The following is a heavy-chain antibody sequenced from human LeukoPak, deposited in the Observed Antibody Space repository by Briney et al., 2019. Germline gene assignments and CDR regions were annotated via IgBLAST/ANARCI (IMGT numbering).Heavy chain of an antibody. J-gene: IGHJ4*02. D-gene: IGHD3-22*01. CDR1: GFTFSSYG. V-gene: IGHV3-33*01. CDR3: ARDRLYDSSGYYFSYFDY. Sequence: PGRSLRLSCAASGFTFSSYGMHWVRQAPGKGPEWVAVIWYDGSNKYYADSVKGRFTISRDNSKNTLYLQMNSLRAEDTAVYYCARDRLYDSSGYYFSYFDYWGQGTLVTVSS. CDR2: IWYDGSNK.